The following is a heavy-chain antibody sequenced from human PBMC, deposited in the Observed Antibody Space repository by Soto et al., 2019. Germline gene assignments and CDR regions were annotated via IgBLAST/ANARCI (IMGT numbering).Heavy chain of an antibody. CDR3: ARDRVTGTTTEFDP. CDR2: IWYDGSNK. CDR1: GFTFSSYG. D-gene: IGHD1-7*01. V-gene: IGHV3-33*01. J-gene: IGHJ5*02. Sequence: GGSLRLSCAASGFTFSSYGMHWVRQAPGKGLEWVAVIWYDGSNKYYADSVKGRFTISRDNSKNTLYLQMNSLRAEDTAVYYCARDRVTGTTTEFDPWGQGTLVTVSS.